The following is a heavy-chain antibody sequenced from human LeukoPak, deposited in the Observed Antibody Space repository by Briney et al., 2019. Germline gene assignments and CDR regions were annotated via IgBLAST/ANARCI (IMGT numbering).Heavy chain of an antibody. Sequence: PGGSLRLSCAASGFTFSSYSMNWVRQAPGKGLEWVSSISSSSSYIYYADPVKGRFTISRDNAKNSLYLQMNSLRAEDTAVYYCARDLSGSYPDFDYWGQGTLVTVSS. V-gene: IGHV3-21*01. CDR3: ARDLSGSYPDFDY. D-gene: IGHD3-10*01. CDR1: GFTFSSYS. J-gene: IGHJ4*02. CDR2: ISSSSSYI.